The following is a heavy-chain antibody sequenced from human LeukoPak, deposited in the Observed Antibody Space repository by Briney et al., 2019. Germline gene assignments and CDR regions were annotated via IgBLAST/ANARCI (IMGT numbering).Heavy chain of an antibody. J-gene: IGHJ4*02. Sequence: ASVKVSCKASGYTFTSYGISWVRQAPGQGLEWMGWISAYNGNTNYAQKLQGRVTMTTDTSASTAYMELRSLRSGDTAVYYCARGGCSSTSCYYFDYWGQGTLVTVSS. CDR1: GYTFTSYG. V-gene: IGHV1-18*01. CDR3: ARGGCSSTSCYYFDY. CDR2: ISAYNGNT. D-gene: IGHD2-2*01.